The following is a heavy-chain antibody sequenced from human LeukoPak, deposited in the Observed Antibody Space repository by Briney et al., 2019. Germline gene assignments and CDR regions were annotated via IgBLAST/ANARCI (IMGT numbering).Heavy chain of an antibody. J-gene: IGHJ4*02. CDR1: GITFNYYW. Sequence: GGSLRLSCAASGITFNYYWMHWVRQAPGKGLVWVSRIDADGSSATYADSVKGRFTLSRDNAKNTLYLQMDSLRAEDTAVYYCTREGGYDPFEYWGQGTLATVS. CDR2: IDADGSSA. D-gene: IGHD5-12*01. CDR3: TREGGYDPFEY. V-gene: IGHV3-74*01.